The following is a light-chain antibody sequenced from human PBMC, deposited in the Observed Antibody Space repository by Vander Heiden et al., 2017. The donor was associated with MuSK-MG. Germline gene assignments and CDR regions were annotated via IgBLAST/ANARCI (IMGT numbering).Light chain of an antibody. CDR2: AAS. CDR1: QGISSY. CDR3: QQDDSYLFT. Sequence: AIRMTQSPSSFSASTGDRVTITCLASQGISSYLAWYQQKPGKAPKLLIYAASTLQSGVPSRFSGSGSGTDFTLTISCLQSEDFATYYCQQDDSYLFTFGGGTKVEIK. J-gene: IGKJ4*01. V-gene: IGKV1-8*01.